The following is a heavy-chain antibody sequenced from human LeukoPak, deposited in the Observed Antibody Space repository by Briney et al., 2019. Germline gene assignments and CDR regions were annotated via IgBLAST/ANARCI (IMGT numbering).Heavy chain of an antibody. CDR3: AKGPRAQEHSTHRFDN. CDR1: GFTFTTYW. CDR2: IKQDGTEK. J-gene: IGHJ4*02. V-gene: IGHV3-7*01. Sequence: GESLRLSCAASGFTFTTYWMSWVRQAPGKGLEWVANIKQDGTEKYYVDSVKGRFTISRDNAKNSLYLQMNSLRVEDTAVYYCAKGPRAQEHSTHRFDNWGRGTLVTVSS. D-gene: IGHD1/OR15-1a*01.